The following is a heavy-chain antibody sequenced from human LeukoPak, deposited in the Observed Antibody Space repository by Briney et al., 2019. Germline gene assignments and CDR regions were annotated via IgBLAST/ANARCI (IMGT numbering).Heavy chain of an antibody. V-gene: IGHV1-24*01. J-gene: IGHJ4*02. D-gene: IGHD6-19*01. CDR2: FDPEDGET. Sequence: ASVKVSCKVSGYTLTELSMHWVRQAPGKGLEWMGGFDPEDGETIYAQKFQGRVTMTEDTSTDTAYMELSSLRSEDTAVYYCATHKSRHSSGWYWSFFDYWGQGTLVTVSS. CDR1: GYTLTELS. CDR3: ATHKSRHSSGWYWSFFDY.